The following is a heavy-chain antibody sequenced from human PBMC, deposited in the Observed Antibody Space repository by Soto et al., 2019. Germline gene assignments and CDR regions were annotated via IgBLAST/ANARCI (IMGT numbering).Heavy chain of an antibody. V-gene: IGHV4-38-2*01. CDR1: GFSISSGYY. CDR2: IYYSGST. J-gene: IGHJ6*02. CDR3: ARHMATREDGYYYYGMDV. D-gene: IGHD2-15*01. Sequence: SETLSLTCAVSGFSISSGYYWGWIRQPPGKGLEWIGSIYYSGSTYYNPSLKSRVTISVDTSKNQFSLKLGSVTAADTAVYYCARHMATREDGYYYYGMDVWGQGTTVTVSS.